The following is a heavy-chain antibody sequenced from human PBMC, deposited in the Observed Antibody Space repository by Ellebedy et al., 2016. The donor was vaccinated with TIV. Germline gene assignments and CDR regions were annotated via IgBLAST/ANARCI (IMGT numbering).Heavy chain of an antibody. V-gene: IGHV5-51*01. Sequence: GESLKISCQGSGYDFTNFWIGWVRQMPGKGPELMGIIYPGDSDVKYSPSFQGQVTISADKAISTAYVQWSNLRASDTAMYYGARHMRSWYFDLWGRGTLVTVAS. CDR2: IYPGDSDV. CDR3: ARHMRSWYFDL. D-gene: IGHD3-16*01. CDR1: GYDFTNFW. J-gene: IGHJ2*01.